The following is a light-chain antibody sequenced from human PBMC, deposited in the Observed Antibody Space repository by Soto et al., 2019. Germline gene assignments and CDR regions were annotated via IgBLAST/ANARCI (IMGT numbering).Light chain of an antibody. Sequence: QSVLTQPASVSGSPGQSITIPCTGTSSDVGGYNYVSWYQHHPGKAPKLMIYEVSNRPSGVSNRFSGSKSGNTASLAISGLQAEDEADYYCSSYTSSSTYVFGTGTNVTVL. CDR2: EVS. CDR1: SSDVGGYNY. V-gene: IGLV2-14*01. J-gene: IGLJ1*01. CDR3: SSYTSSSTYV.